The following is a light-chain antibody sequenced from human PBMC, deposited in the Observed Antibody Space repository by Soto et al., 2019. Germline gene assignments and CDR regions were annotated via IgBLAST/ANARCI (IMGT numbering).Light chain of an antibody. CDR2: DVT. J-gene: IGLJ2*01. CDR1: SSDVGGYNY. Sequence: QSALTQPASVSGSPGQSITISCTGTSSDVGGYNYVSWYQHHPGKAPKLMIFDVTNRPSGVSNRFSGSKSGNTASLTISGLQAEDAGEYYCNSYTSSSTVVFGGGTKLTGL. V-gene: IGLV2-14*03. CDR3: NSYTSSSTVV.